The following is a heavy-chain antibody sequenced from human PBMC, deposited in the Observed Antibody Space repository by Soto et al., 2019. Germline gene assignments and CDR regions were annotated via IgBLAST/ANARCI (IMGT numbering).Heavy chain of an antibody. V-gene: IGHV3-30*14. J-gene: IGHJ4*02. D-gene: IGHD3-22*01. CDR1: GVTFRGYS. CDR3: ASAYQWTYYSDE. Sequence: GSVKVSWAVSGVTFRGYSVHWVQETPGKGLEWVTVISDDGSKTYYADSVKGRFSVSRDDSTHMVFLQMSSLRSEHTALYHCASAYQWTYYSDEWGPGTLVDVFS. CDR2: ISDDGSKT.